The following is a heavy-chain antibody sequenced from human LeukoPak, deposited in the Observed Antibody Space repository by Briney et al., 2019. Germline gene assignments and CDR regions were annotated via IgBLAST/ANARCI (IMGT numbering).Heavy chain of an antibody. CDR1: GFTFSSYS. V-gene: IGHV3-48*04. CDR3: ARDFQNIATDS. Sequence: GGSLRLSCAASGFTFSSYSMNWVRQAPGKGLEWVSYLSSSSTTIYYADSVKGRFTISRDNAKNSLYLQMNSLRVEDTAVYYCARDFQNIATDSWGQGTLVTVSS. J-gene: IGHJ5*01. D-gene: IGHD2/OR15-2a*01. CDR2: LSSSSTTI.